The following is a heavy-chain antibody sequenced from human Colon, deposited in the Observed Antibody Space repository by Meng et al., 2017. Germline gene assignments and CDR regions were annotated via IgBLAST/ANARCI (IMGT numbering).Heavy chain of an antibody. D-gene: IGHD3-10*01. V-gene: IGHV3-33*01. Sequence: GESLKISCVASGFIFRSYGMHWVRQAPGKGLEWVGVIWYDGSKTYSADSVKGRFSISRNNSKNTVYLQMNSLGVEDTAVYYCARYRSGSSDYWGPGTLVTVSS. CDR1: GFIFRSYG. CDR2: IWYDGSKT. CDR3: ARYRSGSSDY. J-gene: IGHJ4*02.